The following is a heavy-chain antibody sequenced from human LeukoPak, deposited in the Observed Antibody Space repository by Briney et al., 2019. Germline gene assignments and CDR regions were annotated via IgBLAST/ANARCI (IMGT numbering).Heavy chain of an antibody. CDR2: IYTSGGT. J-gene: IGHJ4*02. V-gene: IGHV4-61*02. CDR3: ARGVRYFVFDY. Sequence: SETLSLTCTVSGVSITSDTYYWSWIRQPAGKGLEWIGRIYTSGGTNYNPALKSRVTISVDTSKNQFSLKLSSVTAADTAVYYCARGVRYFVFDYWGQGTLVTVSS. D-gene: IGHD3-9*01. CDR1: GVSITSDTYY.